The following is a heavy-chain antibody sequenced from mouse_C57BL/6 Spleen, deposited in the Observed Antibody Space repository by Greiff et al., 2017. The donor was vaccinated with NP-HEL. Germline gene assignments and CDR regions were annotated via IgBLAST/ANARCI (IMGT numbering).Heavy chain of an antibody. Sequence: VQLMESGPELVKPGASVKLSCKASGYTFTSYDINWVKQRPGQGLEWIGWIYPRDGSTKYNEKFKGKATLTVDTSSSTAYMELHSLTSEDSAVYFCARYYYGSSGDYYAMDYWGQGASVTVSS. V-gene: IGHV1-85*01. CDR3: ARYYYGSSGDYYAMDY. CDR2: IYPRDGST. CDR1: GYTFTSYD. J-gene: IGHJ4*01. D-gene: IGHD1-1*01.